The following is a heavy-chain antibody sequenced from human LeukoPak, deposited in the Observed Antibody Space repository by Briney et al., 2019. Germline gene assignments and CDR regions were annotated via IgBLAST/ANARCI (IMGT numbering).Heavy chain of an antibody. CDR1: GGSISGSSYY. CDR3: ARPQRYSNYALDY. D-gene: IGHD4-11*01. J-gene: IGHJ4*02. V-gene: IGHV4-39*01. CDR2: IYYSGST. Sequence: SETLSLTCTVSGGSISGSSYYWGWIRQPPGKGLEWIGSIYYSGSTYYKPSLKSRVTMSVDTSKNQFSLKLSSVTAADAAVYYCARPQRYSNYALDYWGQGTLVTVSS.